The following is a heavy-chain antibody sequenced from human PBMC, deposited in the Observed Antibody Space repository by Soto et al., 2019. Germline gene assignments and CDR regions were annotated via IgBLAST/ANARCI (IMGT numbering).Heavy chain of an antibody. J-gene: IGHJ5*02. CDR3: ARGYSSSWYWTYPSNWFDP. CDR1: GYTFTGYY. Sequence: ASVKVSCKASGYTFTGYYMHWVRQAPGQGLEWMGWINPNSGGTNYAQKFQGWVTMTRDTSISTAYMELSRLRSDDTAVYYCARGYSSSWYWTYPSNWFDPWGQGTLVTVSS. V-gene: IGHV1-2*04. D-gene: IGHD6-13*01. CDR2: INPNSGGT.